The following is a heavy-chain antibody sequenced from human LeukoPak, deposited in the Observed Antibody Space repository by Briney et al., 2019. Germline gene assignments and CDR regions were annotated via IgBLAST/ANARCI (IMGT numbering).Heavy chain of an antibody. CDR2: INPSGGST. CDR3: AREHGYYDSSVPD. D-gene: IGHD3-22*01. V-gene: IGHV1-46*01. Sequence: ASVKLSCKASGYTFTGYYMHWVRQAPGQGLEWMGIINPSGGSTSYAHNFQGRVTMTRNTSISTAYMELSSLRSEDTAVYYCAREHGYYDSSVPDWGQGTLVTVSS. CDR1: GYTFTGYY. J-gene: IGHJ4*02.